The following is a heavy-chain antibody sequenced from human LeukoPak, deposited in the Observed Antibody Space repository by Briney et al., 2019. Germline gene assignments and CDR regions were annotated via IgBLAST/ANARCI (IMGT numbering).Heavy chain of an antibody. CDR1: GFTFSSYA. Sequence: GGSLRLSCSASGFTFSSYAMHWVRQAPGKGLEYVSAISSNGGSTYYADSVKGRFTISRDNPKNTLYLQMNSLRAEDTAVYYCAKVRASSESPSYWGQGTLVTVSS. D-gene: IGHD3-10*01. J-gene: IGHJ4*02. CDR3: AKVRASSESPSY. V-gene: IGHV3-64*04. CDR2: ISSNGGST.